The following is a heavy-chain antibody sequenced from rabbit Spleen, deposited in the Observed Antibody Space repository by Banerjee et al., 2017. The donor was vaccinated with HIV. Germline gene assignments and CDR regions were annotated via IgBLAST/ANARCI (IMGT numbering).Heavy chain of an antibody. CDR3: ARDAGTSFTSYGMDL. J-gene: IGHJ3*01. D-gene: IGHD8-1*01. Sequence: QSLEESAGGLVKPGASLTPTCIASGVSFSGSYYMCWVRQAPGKGLEWIACIDGSSSGVTYFATWAKGRFTITKTSSTTVTLQMTSLTAADTATYFCARDAGTSFTSYGMDLWGQGTLVTVS. V-gene: IGHV1S40*01. CDR2: IDGSSSGVT. CDR1: GVSFSGSYY.